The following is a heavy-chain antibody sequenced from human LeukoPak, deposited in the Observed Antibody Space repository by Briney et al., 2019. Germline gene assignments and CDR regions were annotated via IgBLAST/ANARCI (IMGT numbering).Heavy chain of an antibody. J-gene: IGHJ3*02. V-gene: IGHV1-2*02. D-gene: IGHD1-26*01. CDR3: ARAGGGSYNDAFDI. CDR2: INPNSGGT. CDR1: GYTFTSYD. Sequence: GASVKVSCKASGYTFTSYDINWVRQAPGQGLEWMGWINPNSGGTNYAQKFQGRVTMTRDTSISTAYMELSRLRSDDTAVYYCARAGGGSYNDAFDIWGQGTMVTVSS.